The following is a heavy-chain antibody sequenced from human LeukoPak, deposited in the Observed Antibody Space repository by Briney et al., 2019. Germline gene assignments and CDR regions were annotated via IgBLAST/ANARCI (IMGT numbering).Heavy chain of an antibody. CDR1: GFTFSSYL. V-gene: IGHV3-74*01. CDR2: IQTDGSVT. CDR3: ARGSCSDAVCYSDWYFDL. D-gene: IGHD2-8*01. Sequence: GGSLRLSCAASGFTFSSYLMHWVRQAPGKGLVWVSRIQTDGSVTTYADSVKGRFTISRDNAKNTLYLQMNSLRAEDTAVYYCARGSCSDAVCYSDWYFDLWGRGTLVTVSS. J-gene: IGHJ2*01.